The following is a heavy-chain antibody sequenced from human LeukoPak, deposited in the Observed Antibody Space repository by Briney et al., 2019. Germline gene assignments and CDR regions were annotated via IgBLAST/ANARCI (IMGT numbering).Heavy chain of an antibody. Sequence: SETLSLTCTVSGGSISSSSYYWGWIRQPPGKGLEWIGSIYYSGSTYYNPSLKSRVTISVDTSKNQFSLKLSSVTAADTAVYYCARHPGPPCSGGSCYRYYYYGMDVWGQGTTVTVSS. D-gene: IGHD2-15*01. J-gene: IGHJ6*02. CDR2: IYYSGST. CDR3: ARHPGPPCSGGSCYRYYYYGMDV. V-gene: IGHV4-39*01. CDR1: GGSISSSSYY.